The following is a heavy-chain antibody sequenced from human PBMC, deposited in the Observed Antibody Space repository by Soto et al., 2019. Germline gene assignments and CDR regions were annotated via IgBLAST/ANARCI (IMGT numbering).Heavy chain of an antibody. CDR2: IIPIFGTA. CDR3: ARDDGIAVDGREGAGDS. V-gene: IGHV1-69*01. J-gene: IGHJ4*02. CDR1: GGTFSSYA. D-gene: IGHD6-19*01. Sequence: QVQLVQSGAEVKKPGSSVKVSCKASGGTFSSYAISWVRQAPGQGLEWMGGIIPIFGTANYAQKFQGRVRITADEPTRTAYMELSSLRSEDTAVYYCARDDGIAVDGREGAGDSWGQGSLVTVSS.